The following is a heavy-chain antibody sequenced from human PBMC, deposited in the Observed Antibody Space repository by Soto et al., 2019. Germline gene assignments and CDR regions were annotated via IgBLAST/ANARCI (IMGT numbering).Heavy chain of an antibody. CDR3: AKGTTVTTKRGVFDY. V-gene: IGHV3-23*01. CDR2: ISGSGGST. J-gene: IGHJ4*02. D-gene: IGHD4-17*01. Sequence: EVQLLESGGGLVQPGGSLRLSCAASGFTFSSYAMSWVRQAPGKGLEWVSAISGSGGSTYYADSVKGRFTISRDNSKNTLYLPMNSLRAEDTAVYYCAKGTTVTTKRGVFDYWGQGTLVTVSS. CDR1: GFTFSSYA.